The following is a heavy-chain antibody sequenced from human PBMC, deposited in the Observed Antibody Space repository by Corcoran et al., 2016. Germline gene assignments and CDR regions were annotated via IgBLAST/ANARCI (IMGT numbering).Heavy chain of an antibody. V-gene: IGHV3-48*02. CDR1: GFTFSSYS. CDR3: ARSEEDFWSGYFSYYYYGMDV. CDR2: ISSSSSTI. D-gene: IGHD3-3*01. Sequence: EVQLVESGGGLVQPGGSLRLSCAASGFTFSSYSMNWVRQAPGKGLEWVSYISSSSSTIYYADSVKGRFTISRDNAKNSLYLQMNSLRDEDTAVYYCARSEEDFWSGYFSYYYYGMDVWGQGTTVTVSS. J-gene: IGHJ6*02.